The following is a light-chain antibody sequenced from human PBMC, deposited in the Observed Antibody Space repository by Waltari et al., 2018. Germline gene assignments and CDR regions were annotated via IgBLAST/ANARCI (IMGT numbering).Light chain of an antibody. CDR3: QQSYNTPYT. Sequence: DIQLTQSPPSLSASVGGRVTITCRARQSISSYLNWYQQKPGKAPKLRIYAASSLQSGVPSRFSGSGAGTNFTITIRSLQPEDFATYYCQQSYNTPYTFGQGTKLEIK. CDR2: AAS. V-gene: IGKV1-39*01. CDR1: QSISSY. J-gene: IGKJ2*01.